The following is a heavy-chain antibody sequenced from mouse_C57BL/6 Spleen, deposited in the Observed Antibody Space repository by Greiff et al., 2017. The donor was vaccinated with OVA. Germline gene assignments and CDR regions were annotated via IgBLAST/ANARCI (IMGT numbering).Heavy chain of an antibody. D-gene: IGHD2-4*01. J-gene: IGHJ2*01. Sequence: QVQLQQPGAELVRPGSSVKLSCKASGYTFTSYWMDWVKQRPGQGLEWIGNIYPSDSETPYNQKFKDKATLTVDKSSSTAYMQLSSLTSEDSAVDYCARSGGYDSGFDYWGQGTTLTVSS. CDR1: GYTFTSYW. CDR3: ARSGGYDSGFDY. V-gene: IGHV1-61*01. CDR2: IYPSDSET.